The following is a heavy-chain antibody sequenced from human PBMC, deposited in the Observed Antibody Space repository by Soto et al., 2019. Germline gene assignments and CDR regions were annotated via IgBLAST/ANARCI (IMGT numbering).Heavy chain of an antibody. V-gene: IGHV1-69*06. Sequence: SVKVSCKASGGTFSSYAISWLRQAPGQGLEWMGGIIPIFGTANYAQKFQGRVTITADKSTSTAYMELSSLRSEDTAVYYCARGGYSGYDWGANFDYWGQGTLVTVSS. CDR3: ARGGYSGYDWGANFDY. CDR1: GGTFSSYA. D-gene: IGHD5-12*01. J-gene: IGHJ4*02. CDR2: IIPIFGTA.